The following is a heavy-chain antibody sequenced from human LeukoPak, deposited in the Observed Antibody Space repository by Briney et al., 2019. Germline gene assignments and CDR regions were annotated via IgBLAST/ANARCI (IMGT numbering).Heavy chain of an antibody. V-gene: IGHV1-46*01. J-gene: IGHJ6*02. CDR2: INPSGGST. D-gene: IGHD2-15*01. CDR1: GYTFTSYY. CDR3: ARDRAGSPNYYYYGMDV. Sequence: GASVKVSSKASGYTFTSYYMHWVRQAPGQGLEWMGIINPSGGSTSYAQKFQGRVTMTRDTSTSTVYMELSSLRSEDTAVYYCARDRAGSPNYYYYGMDVWGQGTTVTVSS.